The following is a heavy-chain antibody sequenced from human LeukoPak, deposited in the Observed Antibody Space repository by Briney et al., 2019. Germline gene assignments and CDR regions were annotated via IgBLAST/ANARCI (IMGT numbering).Heavy chain of an antibody. CDR2: IKQDGSEK. Sequence: PGGSLRLSCAASGFTFSAYWMSWVRQAPGKGLEWVANIKQDGSEKYYVDSVKGRFSISRDNAKNSLYLQMNSLRAEDTAVYYCAKSSYDSSGYELDYFDYWGQGTLVTVSS. CDR3: AKSSYDSSGYELDYFDY. V-gene: IGHV3-7*03. D-gene: IGHD3-22*01. J-gene: IGHJ4*02. CDR1: GFTFSAYW.